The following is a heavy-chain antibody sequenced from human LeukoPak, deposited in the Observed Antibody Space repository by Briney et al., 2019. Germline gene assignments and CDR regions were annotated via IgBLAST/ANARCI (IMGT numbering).Heavy chain of an antibody. CDR1: GYTFTSYG. Sequence: ASVKVSCKASGYTFTSYGISWVRQAPGQGLEWMGWISAYNGNTNYAQKLQGRVTMTTDTSTSTAYMELRSLRSDDTAVYYCARPAYGSGSYGMDVWGQGTTVTVSS. V-gene: IGHV1-18*01. CDR2: ISAYNGNT. J-gene: IGHJ6*02. D-gene: IGHD3-10*01. CDR3: ARPAYGSGSYGMDV.